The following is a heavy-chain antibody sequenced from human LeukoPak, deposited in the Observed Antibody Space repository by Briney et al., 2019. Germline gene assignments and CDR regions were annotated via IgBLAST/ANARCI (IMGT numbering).Heavy chain of an antibody. V-gene: IGHV4-59*01. CDR2: VSYSGTT. J-gene: IGHJ2*01. CDR1: GGSISSYY. CDR3: ARSGYSYDSAVYWNFDL. Sequence: SETLSLTCTVSGGSISSYYWTWIRQPPGKGLEWIGYVSYSGTTKYNPSLKSRVTMSVDMSKNRMSLRLTSVTAADTAVYYCARSGYSYDSAVYWNFDLWGRGTLVTVSS. D-gene: IGHD5-18*01.